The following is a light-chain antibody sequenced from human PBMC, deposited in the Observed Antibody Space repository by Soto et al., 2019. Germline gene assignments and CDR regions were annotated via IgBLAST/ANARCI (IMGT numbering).Light chain of an antibody. J-gene: IGKJ2*01. CDR1: QSVSSRN. CDR2: GAF. V-gene: IGKV3-20*01. Sequence: EIVLTQSPGTLSLFPGERATLSCRASQSVSSRNLAWYRQKPGQAPSLLIYGAFNRATGIPDRFSVVGSATDFTLTISRLEPADFAVYYCLLYGDSPPAYTFGQGTKLDIK. CDR3: LLYGDSPPAYT.